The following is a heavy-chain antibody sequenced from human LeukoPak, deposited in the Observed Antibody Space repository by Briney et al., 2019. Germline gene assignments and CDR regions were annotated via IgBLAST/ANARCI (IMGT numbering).Heavy chain of an antibody. J-gene: IGHJ4*02. CDR2: INHSGST. D-gene: IGHD6-13*01. CDR1: GGSFSGYY. Sequence: SETLSLTCAVYGGSFSGYYWSWIRQPPGKGLEWIGEINHSGSTNYNPSLKSRVTISVDTSKNQFSLKLSSVTAADTAVCYCAREGIAAAGTDYWGQGTLVTVSS. CDR3: AREGIAAAGTDY. V-gene: IGHV4-34*01.